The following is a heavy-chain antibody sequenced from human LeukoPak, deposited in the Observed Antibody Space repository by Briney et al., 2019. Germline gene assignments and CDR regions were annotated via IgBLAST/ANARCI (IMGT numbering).Heavy chain of an antibody. J-gene: IGHJ6*02. V-gene: IGHV3-21*01. CDR3: ARESVTMVRGVIIGYGMDV. CDR2: IIGTSGST. Sequence: GGSLRLSCADSGFTFSSYAMTWVRQAAGKELEWVSAIIGTSGSTYYADSVKGRFTISRDNAKNSLYLQMNSLRAEDTAVYYCARESVTMVRGVIIGYGMDVWGQGTTVTVSS. CDR1: GFTFSSYA. D-gene: IGHD3-10*01.